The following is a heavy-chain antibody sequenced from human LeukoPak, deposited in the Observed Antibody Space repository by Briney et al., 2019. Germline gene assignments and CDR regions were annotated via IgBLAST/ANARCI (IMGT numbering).Heavy chain of an antibody. CDR3: ARDWATVTTSGY. V-gene: IGHV3-30-3*01. J-gene: IGHJ4*02. D-gene: IGHD4-17*01. Sequence: GGSPRLSCAASGFTFSSYALHWVRQAPGKGLEWVAVISYDGSNKYYADSVKGRFTISRDNSKNTLYLQMNSLRTEDTAVYYCARDWATVTTSGYWGQGTLVTVSS. CDR2: ISYDGSNK. CDR1: GFTFSSYA.